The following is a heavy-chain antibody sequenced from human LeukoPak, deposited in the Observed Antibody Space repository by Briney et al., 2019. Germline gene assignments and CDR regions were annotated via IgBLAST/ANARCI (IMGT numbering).Heavy chain of an antibody. CDR3: ARFCSGGSCPDV. J-gene: IGHJ6*02. CDR2: IYYGGST. CDR1: GGSISSYF. V-gene: IGHV4-59*01. Sequence: SETLSLTCTVSGGSISSYFWTWIRQPPGKGLEWIGNIYYGGSTRYNPSLKSRVCISVDTSKNQFSLKLTSVTAADTAVYYCARFCSGGSCPDVWGQGTTVSVSS. D-gene: IGHD2-15*01.